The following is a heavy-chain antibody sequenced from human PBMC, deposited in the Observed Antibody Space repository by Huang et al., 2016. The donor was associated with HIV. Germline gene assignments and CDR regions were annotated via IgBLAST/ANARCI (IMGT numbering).Heavy chain of an antibody. Sequence: QVQLQESGPGLVKPSQTLSLTCTVSGDSIRSGGYYWTWIRQSPAKGLECIGYIYYIGSSDYNPSLKSRVSIAIDAFKNRVALKLKSVTVADTAVYYCARAPATHSVFFYWGQGTLVTVSA. V-gene: IGHV4-30-4*08. CDR1: GDSIRSGGYY. CDR3: ARAPATHSVFFY. J-gene: IGHJ4*02. CDR2: IYYIGSS. D-gene: IGHD3-3*01.